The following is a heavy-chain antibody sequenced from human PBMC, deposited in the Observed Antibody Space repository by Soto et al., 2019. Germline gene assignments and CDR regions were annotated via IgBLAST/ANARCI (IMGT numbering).Heavy chain of an antibody. CDR3: ARDRQQLFFNWFDP. Sequence: EVQLVESGGGLVQPGGSLRLSCAASGFTFSSYSMNWVRQAPGKGLEWVSYISSSSSTIYYADSVKGRFTISKDYAKNSLYLQMNSLRDEDTAVYYCARDRQQLFFNWFDPWGQGTLVTVSS. D-gene: IGHD6-13*01. CDR2: ISSSSSTI. J-gene: IGHJ5*02. V-gene: IGHV3-48*02. CDR1: GFTFSSYS.